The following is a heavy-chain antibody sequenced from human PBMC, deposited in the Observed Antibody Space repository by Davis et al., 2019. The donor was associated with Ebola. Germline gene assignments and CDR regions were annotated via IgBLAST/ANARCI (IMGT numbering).Heavy chain of an antibody. D-gene: IGHD6-25*01. CDR1: GASFSNYY. J-gene: IGHJ4*02. CDR2: IIHSGNT. Sequence: PSETLSLTCAVYGASFSNYYWTWIRQPPGKGLEWIGEIIHSGNTNYNPSLKSRVTISVDMSKNQFSLRLSSVTAADSAVYYCARNSSGFGHFDHWGLGTAVTVSS. CDR3: ARNSSGFGHFDH. V-gene: IGHV4-34*12.